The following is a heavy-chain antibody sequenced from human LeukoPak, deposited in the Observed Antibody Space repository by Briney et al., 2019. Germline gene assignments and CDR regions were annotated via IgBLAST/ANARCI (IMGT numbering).Heavy chain of an antibody. CDR2: IKQDGSEK. CDR3: ARETTRYYYDSSGYYQDFDY. J-gene: IGHJ4*02. Sequence: GGPLRLSCAASGFTFSSYWMSWVRQAPGKGLEWVANIKQDGSEKYYVDSVKGRFTISRDSAKNSLYLQMNSLRAEDTAVYYCARETTRYYYDSSGYYQDFDYWGQGTLVTVSS. D-gene: IGHD3-22*01. CDR1: GFTFSSYW. V-gene: IGHV3-7*01.